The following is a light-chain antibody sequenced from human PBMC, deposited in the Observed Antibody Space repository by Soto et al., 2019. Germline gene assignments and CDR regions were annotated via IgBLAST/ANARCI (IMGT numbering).Light chain of an antibody. Sequence: EIVLTQSPATLSVSRGERATLSCRASQSISSNLAWYQQRPGQVPRLLIYGASTRAAGIPAGFSGSGSGTEFTLTISSLQSEDFAIYYCQQYHNWPLTFGGGTKVDIK. CDR2: GAS. CDR1: QSISSN. J-gene: IGKJ4*01. V-gene: IGKV3-15*01. CDR3: QQYHNWPLT.